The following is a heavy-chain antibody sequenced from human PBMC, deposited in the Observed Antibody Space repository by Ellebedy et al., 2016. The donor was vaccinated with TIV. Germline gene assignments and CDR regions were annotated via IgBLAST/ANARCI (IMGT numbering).Heavy chain of an antibody. V-gene: IGHV3-9*01. CDR2: ISWHSGTI. J-gene: IGHJ4*02. CDR1: GFMFADYA. Sequence: SLKISCAASGFMFADYAMHWVRQAPGKGLEWVSGISWHSGTIGYADSVKGRFTISRANAKNSLYLQMNSLRAEDTAVYYCARENWYNDYWGQGTLVTVSS. D-gene: IGHD1/OR15-1a*01. CDR3: ARENWYNDY.